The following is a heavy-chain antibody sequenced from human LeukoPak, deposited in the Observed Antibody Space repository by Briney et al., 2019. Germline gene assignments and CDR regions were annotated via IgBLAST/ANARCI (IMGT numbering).Heavy chain of an antibody. CDR3: AREIYRDGYNLDY. Sequence: SETLSLTCTVSGDSISSSSYHWGWIRQPPGKGLEWIGTIYHSGNTHYNSSLKSRVTISVDTSKNQFSLKLSSVTAADTAVYYCAREIYRDGYNLDYWGQGTLVTVSS. V-gene: IGHV4-39*01. D-gene: IGHD5-24*01. CDR1: GDSISSSSYH. CDR2: IYHSGNT. J-gene: IGHJ4*02.